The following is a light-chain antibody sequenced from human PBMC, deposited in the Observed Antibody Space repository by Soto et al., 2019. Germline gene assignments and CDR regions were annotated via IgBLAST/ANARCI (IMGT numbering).Light chain of an antibody. CDR2: SAS. J-gene: IGKJ2*01. V-gene: IGKV1-39*01. CDR3: QQSYNTPYT. CDR1: LIINNY. Sequence: DIQMTQSPSSLSASVGDRVTITCRASLIINNYLNWYQQKPGKAPKVLIYSASSLQGGVPSRFSGSGSGTDFTLTISSLQPEDFATYYCQQSYNTPYTFGQGTKLEIK.